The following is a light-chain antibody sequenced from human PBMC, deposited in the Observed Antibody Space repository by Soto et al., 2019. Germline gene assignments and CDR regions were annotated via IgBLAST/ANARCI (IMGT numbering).Light chain of an antibody. J-gene: IGLJ2*01. V-gene: IGLV2-14*03. CDR2: DVT. Sequence: QSALTQPASVSGSPGQSITISCTGTSSDVGGYNYVSWYQQHPGKAPKVMIYDVTNRPSGVSNCFSGSKSGNTASLTISGLQAEDEADYYCSSYTSSSTLVFGGGTKLTVL. CDR1: SSDVGGYNY. CDR3: SSYTSSSTLV.